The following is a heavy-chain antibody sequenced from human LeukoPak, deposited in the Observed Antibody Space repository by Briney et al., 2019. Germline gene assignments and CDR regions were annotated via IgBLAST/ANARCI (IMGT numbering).Heavy chain of an antibody. D-gene: IGHD1-20*01. CDR2: IYYSGST. CDR1: GGSISSSSYY. Sequence: RSSETLSLTCTVSGGSISSSSYYWGWIRQPPGKGLEWIGSIYYSGSTYYNPSLKSRVTISVDTSKNQFSLKLSSVTAADTAVYYCARIITGTTLIFDYWGQGTLVIVSS. CDR3: ARIITGTTLIFDY. V-gene: IGHV4-39*01. J-gene: IGHJ4*02.